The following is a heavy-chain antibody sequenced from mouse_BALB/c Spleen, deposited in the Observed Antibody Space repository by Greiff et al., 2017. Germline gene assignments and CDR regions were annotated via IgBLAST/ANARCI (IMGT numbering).Heavy chain of an antibody. D-gene: IGHD2-10*02. Sequence: EVKLVESGGGLVKPGGSLKLSCAASGFTFSSYAMSWVRQSPEKRLEWVAEISSGGSYTYYTDTVTGLFTISRDNAKNTLYLEMSSLRSEDTAMYYCARGKYGNYVRGAMDYWGQGTSVTVSS. V-gene: IGHV5-9-4*01. J-gene: IGHJ4*01. CDR1: GFTFSSYA. CDR2: ISSGGSYT. CDR3: ARGKYGNYVRGAMDY.